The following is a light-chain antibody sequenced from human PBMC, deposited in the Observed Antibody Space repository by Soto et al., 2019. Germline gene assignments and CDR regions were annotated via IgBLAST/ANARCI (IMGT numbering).Light chain of an antibody. V-gene: IGLV1-44*01. CDR1: SSNIGSNT. CDR3: AAWDDSLNGPV. J-gene: IGLJ3*02. CDR2: SSN. Sequence: QSVLTQPPSASGTPGQRVTISCSGSSSNIGSNTVNWYQQLPGTAPKLLLYSSNQRPSGVPDRFSGSKSGTSASLAISGLQSDDEADYYGAAWDDSLNGPVFGGGNKLTVL.